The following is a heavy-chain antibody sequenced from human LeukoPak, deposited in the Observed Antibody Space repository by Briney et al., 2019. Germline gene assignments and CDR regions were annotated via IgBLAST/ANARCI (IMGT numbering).Heavy chain of an antibody. D-gene: IGHD2-21*02. CDR2: INHSGST. CDR3: ARPNGAYCGGDCYSQENWFDP. CDR1: GGSFSGYY. V-gene: IGHV4-34*01. J-gene: IGHJ5*02. Sequence: PSETLSLTCAVYGGSFSGYYWSWIRQPPGKGLEWIGEINHSGSTNYNPSLKSRVTISVDTSKNQFSLKLSSVTAADTAVYYCARPNGAYCGGDCYSQENWFDPWGQGTLVTVSS.